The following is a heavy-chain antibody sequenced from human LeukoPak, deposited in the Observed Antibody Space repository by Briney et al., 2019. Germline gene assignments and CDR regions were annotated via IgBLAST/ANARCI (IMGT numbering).Heavy chain of an antibody. CDR1: GYSISSGYY. D-gene: IGHD3-16*01. CDR3: ARVRGKMPIDY. CDR2: IYHSGST. V-gene: IGHV4-38-2*02. Sequence: SETLSLTCTVSGYSISSGYYWGWIRQPPGKGLEWIGSIYHSGSTYYNPSLKSRVTISVDTSKNQFSLKLSSVTAADTAVYYCARVRGKMPIDYWGQGTLVTVSS. J-gene: IGHJ4*02.